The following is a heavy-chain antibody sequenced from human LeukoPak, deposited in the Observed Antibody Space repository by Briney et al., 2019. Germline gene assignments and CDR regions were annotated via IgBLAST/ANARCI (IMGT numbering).Heavy chain of an antibody. D-gene: IGHD1-26*01. V-gene: IGHV1-69*06. Sequence: SVKVSCKASGYTFTSYGISWVRQAPGQGLEWMGGIIPIFGTANYALKFRGRVTITADKSTRTAYMELSSLRSEDTAVYYCARDPIVGATLSPFDYWGQGTLVTVSS. CDR2: IIPIFGTA. CDR1: GYTFTSYG. J-gene: IGHJ4*02. CDR3: ARDPIVGATLSPFDY.